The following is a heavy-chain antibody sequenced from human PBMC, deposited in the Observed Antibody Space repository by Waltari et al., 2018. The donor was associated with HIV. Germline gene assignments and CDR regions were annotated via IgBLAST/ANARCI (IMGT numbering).Heavy chain of an antibody. Sequence: QVQLVESGGGVVQPGRSLRLSCAASGFTFSNYAMHWVRQAPGRGLGWLAVISDDGRKTYDAYAVKGRFTICRENSKNSLYLQMNILRTEDTDVYYVASHTYPGITAAGLFTGLDYWGQGTLVTVSS. D-gene: IGHD6-13*01. V-gene: IGHV3-30*04. CDR1: GFTFSNYA. J-gene: IGHJ4*02. CDR2: ISDDGRKT. CDR3: ASHTYPGITAAGLFTGLDY.